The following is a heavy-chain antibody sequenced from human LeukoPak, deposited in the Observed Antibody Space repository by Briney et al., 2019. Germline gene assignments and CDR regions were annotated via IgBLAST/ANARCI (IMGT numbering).Heavy chain of an antibody. J-gene: IGHJ4*02. D-gene: IGHD2-2*01. Sequence: GRSLRLSCAASGFTFSSYSMNWVRQAPGKGLEWVSSISSSSSNIYYADSVKGRFTISRDNAKNSLYLQMNSLRAEDTAVYYCARIYCSSTSCYAGYFDYWGQGTLVTVSS. V-gene: IGHV3-21*01. CDR2: ISSSSSNI. CDR3: ARIYCSSTSCYAGYFDY. CDR1: GFTFSSYS.